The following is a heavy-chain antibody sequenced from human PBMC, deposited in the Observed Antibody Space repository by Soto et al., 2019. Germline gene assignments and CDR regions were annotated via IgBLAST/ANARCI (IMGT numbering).Heavy chain of an antibody. CDR3: ARMKTATRPSYSDY. Sequence: SGPTLVNPTQTLTLTCTFSGFSLSTSGMCVSWIRQPPGKALEWLALIDWDDDKYYSTSLKTRLTISKDTSKNQVVLTMTNMEPLDTATYYCARMKTATRPSYSDYWGQGTLVTVSS. J-gene: IGHJ4*02. V-gene: IGHV2-70*01. CDR2: IDWDDDK. CDR1: GFSLSTSGMC. D-gene: IGHD2-15*01.